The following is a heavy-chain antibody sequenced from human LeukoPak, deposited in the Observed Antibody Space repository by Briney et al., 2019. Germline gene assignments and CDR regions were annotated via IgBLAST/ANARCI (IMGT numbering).Heavy chain of an antibody. V-gene: IGHV4-31*03. CDR2: TYHSGST. J-gene: IGHJ5*02. CDR3: AGGGTSMKVVVDGFDP. CDR1: GDSISSGTYY. D-gene: IGHD3-22*01. Sequence: SQTLSLTCTVSGDSISSGTYYWSWIRQLPGKGLEWIGYTYHSGSTYYNPSLKSRLTISVDTSKNQFSSNLSSVTAADTAVYYFAGGGTSMKVVVDGFDPWGQGTLVTVSS.